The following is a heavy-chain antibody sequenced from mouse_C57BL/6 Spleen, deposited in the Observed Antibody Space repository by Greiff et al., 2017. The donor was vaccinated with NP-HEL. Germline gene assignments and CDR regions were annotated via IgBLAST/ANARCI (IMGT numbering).Heavy chain of an antibody. J-gene: IGHJ3*01. CDR2: INPSNGGT. D-gene: IGHD1-1*01. CDR3: ARKRDYYGTAFAY. CDR1: GYTFTSYW. V-gene: IGHV1-53*01. Sequence: QVQLQQPGTELVKPGASVKLTCKASGYTFTSYWMHWVKQRPGQGLEWIGNINPSNGGTNYNEKFKSKAILTVDKSSSTAYMQLSSLTSEDSAVYYCARKRDYYGTAFAYWGQGTLVTVSA.